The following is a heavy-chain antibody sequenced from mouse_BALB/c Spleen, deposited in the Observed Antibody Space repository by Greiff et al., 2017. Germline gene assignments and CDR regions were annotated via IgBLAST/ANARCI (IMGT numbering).Heavy chain of an antibody. J-gene: IGHJ4*01. Sequence: EVKLVESGGGLVQPGGSLKLSCAASGFTFSSYAMSWVRQSPEKRLEWVAEISSGGSYTYYPDTVTGRFTISRDNAKNTLYLEMSSLRSEDTAMYYCARITTVVATRAMDYWGQGTSVTVSS. CDR2: ISSGGSYT. V-gene: IGHV5-9-4*01. D-gene: IGHD1-1*01. CDR3: ARITTVVATRAMDY. CDR1: GFTFSSYA.